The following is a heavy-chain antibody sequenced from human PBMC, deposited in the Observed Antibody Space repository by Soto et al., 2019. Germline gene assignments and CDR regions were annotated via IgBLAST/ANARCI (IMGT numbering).Heavy chain of an antibody. CDR3: ATQGGAFDY. D-gene: IGHD3-16*01. CDR2: ISYDGSNK. Sequence: QVQLVESGGGVVQPGRSLRLSCAASGFTFSSYGMHWVRQAPGEGLEWVAVISYDGSNKYYADSVKGRFTISRDNSKNTLYLQMNSLRAEDTAVYYCATQGGAFDYWGQGTLVTVSS. J-gene: IGHJ4*02. CDR1: GFTFSSYG. V-gene: IGHV3-30*03.